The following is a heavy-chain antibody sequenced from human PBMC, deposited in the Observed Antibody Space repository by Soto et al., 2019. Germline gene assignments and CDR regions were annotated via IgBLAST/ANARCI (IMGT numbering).Heavy chain of an antibody. CDR1: GYTLGNNY. CDR2: IYSGGGT. D-gene: IGHD4-17*01. J-gene: IGHJ4*02. CDR3: ARSSKDYGDFG. Sequence: VPRVESGGVVVQPGGSIRLSCAASGYTLGNNYSAGVRQAPGKGLEWVSVIYSGGGTIYADSVKGRFTISRDNSKNTLYLQMNSLRADDTAVYYCARSSKDYGDFGWGQGTLVTVSS. V-gene: IGHV3-66*01.